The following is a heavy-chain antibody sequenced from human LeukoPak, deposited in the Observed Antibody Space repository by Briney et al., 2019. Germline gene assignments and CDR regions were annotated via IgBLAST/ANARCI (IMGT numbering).Heavy chain of an antibody. CDR3: AKSNGYGLLDI. D-gene: IGHD3-10*01. J-gene: IGHJ3*02. V-gene: IGHV4-39*07. Sequence: SETLSLTCTVSGGSISTYSYYWGRVRQPPGKGLEWIGNIFYSGSTYYSPSLQIRVTISLDTSRNQFSLKLNSVTAADTAVYYCAKSNGYGLLDIWGQGTMVTVSS. CDR2: IFYSGST. CDR1: GGSISTYSYY.